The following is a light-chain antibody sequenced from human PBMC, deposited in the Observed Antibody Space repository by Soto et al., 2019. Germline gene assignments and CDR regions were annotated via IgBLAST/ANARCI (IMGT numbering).Light chain of an antibody. J-gene: IGKJ3*01. CDR2: SAS. V-gene: IGKV2-28*01. Sequence: DIVMTQSPLSLPVTPGEPASISCTSSQSLLYIDGYNYLDWYLQKPGQPPKLLIYSASNRASWVAAMLRGSGSGKGFTLKISRVEAEDVGVYFCMQARQTPFTFGAGTKVDIK. CDR3: MQARQTPFT. CDR1: QSLLYIDGYNY.